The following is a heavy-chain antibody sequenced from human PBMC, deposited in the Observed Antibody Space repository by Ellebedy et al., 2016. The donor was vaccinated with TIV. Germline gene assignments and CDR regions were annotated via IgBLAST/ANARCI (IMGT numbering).Heavy chain of an antibody. CDR1: GFTFSLNW. CDR2: IKEDGSEE. CDR3: VRDLHWSYFD. J-gene: IGHJ4*02. V-gene: IGHV3-7*03. D-gene: IGHD1-26*01. Sequence: GESLKISCAASGFTFSLNWMYWVRQAPGKGLEWVANIKEDGSEEYYVDSVKDRFTISRDNAKNSLYLQMNSLRAEDTAVYYCVRDLHWSYFDWGQGTLVTVSS.